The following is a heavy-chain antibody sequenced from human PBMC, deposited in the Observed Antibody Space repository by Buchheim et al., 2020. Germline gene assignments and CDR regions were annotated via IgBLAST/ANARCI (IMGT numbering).Heavy chain of an antibody. V-gene: IGHV3-30*01. J-gene: IGHJ4*02. CDR1: GFTFSIAV. Sequence: QVQLVESGGGVVQPGVSLRLSCTASGFTFSIAVMHWVRQAPGKGLEWVSGFLGDGHVKHYADSVKGRFIISRDNSKNTMYLELNSLRPEDTAMYYCAREGGTSGHSGYFDYWGQGTLGTVSS. CDR3: AREGGTSGHSGYFDY. D-gene: IGHD5-12*01. CDR2: FLGDGHVK.